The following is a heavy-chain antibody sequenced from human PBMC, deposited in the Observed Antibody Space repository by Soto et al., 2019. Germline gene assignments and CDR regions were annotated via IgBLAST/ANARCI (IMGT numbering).Heavy chain of an antibody. D-gene: IGHD6-6*01. J-gene: IGHJ3*01. CDR2: ISGSGVST. V-gene: IGHV3-23*01. Sequence: EVHLLESGGDLVQPGGSLRLSCAPSGFPFNNYAMTWVRQGPGKGLEWVSGISGSGVSTYYADSVKGRFTISRDMSKNTLDLQVNSMTSEDTAVYYCARLIGPRLARRSVSLDLWGQGTMVTVS. CDR3: ARLIGPRLARRSVSLDL. CDR1: GFPFNNYA.